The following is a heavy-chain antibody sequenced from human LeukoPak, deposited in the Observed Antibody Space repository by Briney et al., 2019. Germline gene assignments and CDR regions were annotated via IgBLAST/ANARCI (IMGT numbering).Heavy chain of an antibody. CDR1: GFTFSSYA. CDR3: AKEGIITIFGVVPPYFDY. CDR2: ISGSGGST. D-gene: IGHD3-3*01. V-gene: IGHV3-23*01. J-gene: IGHJ4*02. Sequence: GGSLRLSCAASGFTFSSYAMSWVRQAPGKGPEWVSAISGSGGSTYYADSVKGRFTISRDNSKNTLYLQMNSLGAEDTAVYYCAKEGIITIFGVVPPYFDYWGQGTLVTVSS.